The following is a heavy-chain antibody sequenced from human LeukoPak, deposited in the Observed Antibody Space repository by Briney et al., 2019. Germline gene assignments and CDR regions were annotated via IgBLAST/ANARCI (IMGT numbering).Heavy chain of an antibody. Sequence: GGSLRLSCAASGFTFSSYGMHWVRQAPGKGLEWVAVISYDGSNKYYADSVKGRFTISRDNSKNTLYLQMNSLRADDTAVYYCAKPPTRRYYDSSGYPARGAFDIWGQGTMVTVSS. CDR2: ISYDGSNK. J-gene: IGHJ3*02. V-gene: IGHV3-30*18. CDR1: GFTFSSYG. CDR3: AKPPTRRYYDSSGYPARGAFDI. D-gene: IGHD3-22*01.